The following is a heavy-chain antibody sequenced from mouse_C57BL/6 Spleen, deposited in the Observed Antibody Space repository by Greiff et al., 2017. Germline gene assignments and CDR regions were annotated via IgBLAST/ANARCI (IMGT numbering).Heavy chain of an antibody. CDR2: ISSGGSYT. V-gene: IGHV5-6*01. Sequence: VQLKESGGDLVKPGGSLKLSCAASGFTFSSYGMSWVRQTPDKRLEWVATISSGGSYTYYPDSVKGRFTISRDNAKNTLYLQMSSLKSEDTAMYYCARLTVVAQYYFDYWGQGTTLTVSS. CDR3: ARLTVVAQYYFDY. CDR1: GFTFSSYG. D-gene: IGHD1-1*01. J-gene: IGHJ2*01.